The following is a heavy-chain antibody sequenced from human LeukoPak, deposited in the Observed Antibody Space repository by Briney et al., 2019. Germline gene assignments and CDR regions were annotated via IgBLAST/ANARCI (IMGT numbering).Heavy chain of an antibody. D-gene: IGHD2/OR15-2a*01. J-gene: IGHJ4*02. V-gene: IGHV4-59*08. Sequence: SETLSLTCTVSGASIRSYYWSWIRQPPGKGLEWIGYIYDSERANYNPSLKSRVTISVDPSKNQVSLHLSSVTAADTAVYYCARGATSLSYFDSRGQGTLVTVSS. CDR2: IYDSERA. CDR1: GASIRSYY. CDR3: ARGATSLSYFDS.